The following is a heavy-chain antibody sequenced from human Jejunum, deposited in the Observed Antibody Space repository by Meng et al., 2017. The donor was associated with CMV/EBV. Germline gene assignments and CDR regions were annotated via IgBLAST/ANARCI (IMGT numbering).Heavy chain of an antibody. J-gene: IGHJ4*02. CDR3: AKDTRVGVWGAFDY. CDR1: FTFSSYA. CDR2: IYSAVSST. Sequence: FTFSSYAMSWVRQAPGEGLEWVSVIYSAVSSTYYADSVKGRFTISRDNSKNTLFLQMHSLRAEDTAIYYCAKDTRVGVWGAFDYWGRGTLVTVSS. V-gene: IGHV3-23*03. D-gene: IGHD3-16*01.